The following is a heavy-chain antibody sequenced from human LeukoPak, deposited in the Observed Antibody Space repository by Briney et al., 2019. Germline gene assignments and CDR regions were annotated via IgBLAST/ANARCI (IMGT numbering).Heavy chain of an antibody. V-gene: IGHV3-21*01. Sequence: GGSLRLSCAASGFTFSSYSMNWVRQAPGKGLEWVSSISSSSSYIYYADSVKGRFTISRDNAKNSLYLQMSSLRAEDTAVYYCARDIIAVAGNWFDPWGQGTLVTVSS. CDR3: ARDIIAVAGNWFDP. CDR2: ISSSSSYI. D-gene: IGHD6-19*01. J-gene: IGHJ5*02. CDR1: GFTFSSYS.